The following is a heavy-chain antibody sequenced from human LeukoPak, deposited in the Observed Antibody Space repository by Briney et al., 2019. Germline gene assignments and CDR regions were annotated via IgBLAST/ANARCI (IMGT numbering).Heavy chain of an antibody. D-gene: IGHD3-22*01. Sequence: PSESLSLTCAVSGGSLSSYYWSWVRQPPGKGLEWIGYIYYSGSTNYNPSLKSRVTISVDTSKNQFSLKLSSVTAADTAVYYCARAYYYDSSGFSEVDIWGQGTMVTVSS. CDR1: GGSLSSYY. CDR2: IYYSGST. J-gene: IGHJ3*02. CDR3: ARAYYYDSSGFSEVDI. V-gene: IGHV4-59*01.